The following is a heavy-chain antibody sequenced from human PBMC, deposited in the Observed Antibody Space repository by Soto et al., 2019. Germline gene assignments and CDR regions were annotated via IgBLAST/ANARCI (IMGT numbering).Heavy chain of an antibody. CDR2: IYYSGST. CDR1: GGSISSSRYY. CDR3: ARHGDYSSSLNWFDP. V-gene: IGHV4-39*01. J-gene: IGHJ5*02. D-gene: IGHD6-13*01. Sequence: QLQLQESGPGLVKPSETLSLTCTVSGGSISSSRYYWGWIRQPPGNGLEWIGSIYYSGSTYFNPPLKARVAIXXDXSXXQRSLKVSSVTAADTAVYYCARHGDYSSSLNWFDPWGQGTLVTVSS.